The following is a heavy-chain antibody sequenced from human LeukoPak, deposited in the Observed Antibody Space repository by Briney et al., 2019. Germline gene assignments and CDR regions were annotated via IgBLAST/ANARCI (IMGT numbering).Heavy chain of an antibody. J-gene: IGHJ4*02. CDR3: ARDLSEKYSIDY. CDR2: ISCDGRIK. D-gene: IGHD2/OR15-2a*01. Sequence: PGGSLRLSCAASGFAFSSYAIHWVRQAPGKGLEWVSFISCDGRIKYYADSVKGRLTISRDNSKNTLSLQMNSLRAEDTAIYYCARDLSEKYSIDYWGQGTLVTVSS. CDR1: GFAFSSYA. V-gene: IGHV3-30-3*01.